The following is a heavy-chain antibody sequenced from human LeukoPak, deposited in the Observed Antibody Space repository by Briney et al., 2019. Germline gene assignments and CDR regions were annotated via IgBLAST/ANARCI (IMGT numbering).Heavy chain of an antibody. D-gene: IGHD1-1*01. V-gene: IGHV3-11*01. Sequence: GGSLRLSCEASGFSFSDYYMSWIRQPPGKGLEWIAYIRSGATTIYYADSVKGRFTIPRDDAKNSLFLQMNSLRAEDTAIYYCATINFRPYWGQGTLVTVSS. CDR3: ATINFRPY. CDR1: GFSFSDYY. J-gene: IGHJ4*02. CDR2: IRSGATTI.